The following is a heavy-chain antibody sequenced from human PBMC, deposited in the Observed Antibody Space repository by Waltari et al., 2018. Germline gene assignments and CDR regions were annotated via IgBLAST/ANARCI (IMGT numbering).Heavy chain of an antibody. D-gene: IGHD3-10*01. V-gene: IGHV3-23*04. CDR1: GFTFSSYA. CDR2: ISGSGGRT. J-gene: IGHJ4*02. Sequence: EVQLVESGGGLVQPGGSLRLSCAASGFTFSSYAMSWVRQAPGKGLEWVAGISGSGGRTYYEDSGKGRCTISRDNSKKTLYLQMNSRRAEDTAVYYCAKSSWVRDYFDYWGQGTLVTVSS. CDR3: AKSSWVRDYFDY.